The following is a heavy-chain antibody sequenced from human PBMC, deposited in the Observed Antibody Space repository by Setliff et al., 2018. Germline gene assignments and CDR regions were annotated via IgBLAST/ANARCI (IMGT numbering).Heavy chain of an antibody. CDR3: ARHIWGAKMQLPHDVFDI. D-gene: IGHD2-2*01. J-gene: IGHJ3*02. CDR2: MYRSGST. CDR1: YYSISSGYY. V-gene: IGHV4-38-2*01. Sequence: SETLSLTCAVSYYSISSGYYWGWIRQPPGKGLEWIGSMYRSGSTYYSPSLESRVTISVDMSKNHLSLKLSSVTAADTAVYYCARHIWGAKMQLPHDVFDIWGQGTMVTVSS.